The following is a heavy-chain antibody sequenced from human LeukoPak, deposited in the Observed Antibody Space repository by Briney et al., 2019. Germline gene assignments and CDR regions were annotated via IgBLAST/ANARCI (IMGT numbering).Heavy chain of an antibody. J-gene: IGHJ3*01. V-gene: IGHV1-18*01. CDR2: GSTFNGHR. Sequence: GASVNVPYQASGYTFTDYGIHWVRQAPGQGLEWMSWGSTFNGHRLYGQRFQGRVTMTTDPSTTTVYMELTRLTSDDTALYYCARDAVGGRAFELWGQGTMVTVSS. CDR3: ARDAVGGRAFEL. CDR1: GYTFTDYG. D-gene: IGHD1-26*01.